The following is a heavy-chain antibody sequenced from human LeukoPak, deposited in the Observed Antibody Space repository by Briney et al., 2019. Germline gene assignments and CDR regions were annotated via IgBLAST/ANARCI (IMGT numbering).Heavy chain of an antibody. D-gene: IGHD3-9*01. CDR3: ARVVNVLRYFDWLLTPFDY. CDR2: ISAYNGNT. V-gene: IGHV1-18*01. CDR1: GYTFTSYG. J-gene: IGHJ4*02. Sequence: VASVKVSCKASGYTFTSYGISWVRQAPGQGLERMGWISAYNGNTNYAQKLQGRVTMTTDTSTSTAYMELRSLRSDDTAVYYCARVVNVLRYFDWLLTPFDYWGQGTLVTVSS.